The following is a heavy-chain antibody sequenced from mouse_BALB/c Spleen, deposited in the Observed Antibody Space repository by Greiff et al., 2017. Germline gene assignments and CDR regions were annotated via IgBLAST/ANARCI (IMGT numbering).Heavy chain of an antibody. D-gene: IGHD4-1*02. CDR2: ISTYYGDA. CDR1: GYTFTDYA. V-gene: IGHV1S137*01. CDR3: ARDSNWNYFDY. J-gene: IGHJ2*01. Sequence: VQLQQSGAELVRPGVSVKISCKGSGYTFTDYAMHWVKQSHANSLEWIGVISTYYGDASYNQKFKGKATMTVDKSSSTAYMELARLTSEDSAIYYCARDSNWNYFDYWGQGTTLTVSS.